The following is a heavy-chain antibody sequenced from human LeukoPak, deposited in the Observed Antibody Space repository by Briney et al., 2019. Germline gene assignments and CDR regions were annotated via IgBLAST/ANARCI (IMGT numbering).Heavy chain of an antibody. Sequence: GGSLRLSCAAFGFTPGGNSMHWVRQAPGKGLVWVSSSYADASTFYADSVKGRFTISRDNAKNTVYLQMNSLRGGDTAVYYCTGSGGNSCWGQGTMVTVSS. CDR3: TGSGGNSC. J-gene: IGHJ3*01. CDR2: SYADAST. CDR1: GFTPGGNS. D-gene: IGHD6-19*01. V-gene: IGHV3-74*01.